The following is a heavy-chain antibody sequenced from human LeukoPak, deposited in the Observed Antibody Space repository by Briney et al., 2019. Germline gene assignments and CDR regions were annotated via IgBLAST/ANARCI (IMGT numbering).Heavy chain of an antibody. CDR3: ARKRSPGAFDI. CDR1: GFTVSSNY. Sequence: GGSLRLSCAASGFTVSSNYMSWVRRAPGKGLEWVSVIYSGGSTYYADSVKGRFTISRDNSKNTLYLQMNSLRAEDTAVYYCARKRSPGAFDIWGQGTMVTVSS. CDR2: IYSGGST. J-gene: IGHJ3*02. V-gene: IGHV3-66*01.